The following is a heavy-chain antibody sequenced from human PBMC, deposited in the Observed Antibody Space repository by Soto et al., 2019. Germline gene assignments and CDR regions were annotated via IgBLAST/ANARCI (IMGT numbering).Heavy chain of an antibody. Sequence: QVQLQESGQGLVKPSQTLSLTCTVSGGXXXXDXXXXXXXXXXXXXXXXXIGYISHSGYTAYHPSLESRVFISVDPSNSQFSLTLNSVTAADTAVYYCARDLEGIVTGRGAFGIWGRGTLVTVSS. J-gene: IGHJ3*02. V-gene: IGHV4-31*03. D-gene: IGHD3-9*01. CDR2: ISHSGYT. CDR3: ARDLEGIVTGRGAFGI. CDR1: GGXXXXDXXX.